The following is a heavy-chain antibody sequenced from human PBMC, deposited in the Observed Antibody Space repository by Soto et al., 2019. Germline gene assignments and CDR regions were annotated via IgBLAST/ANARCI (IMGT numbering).Heavy chain of an antibody. Sequence: PSETLSLTCTVSGGSISSGGYYWSRIRQHPGKGLEWIGYIYYSGSTYYNPSLKSRVTISVDTSKNQFSLKLSSVTAADTAVYYCAAGVRGIGIDYWGQGTLVTVSS. J-gene: IGHJ4*02. CDR2: IYYSGST. V-gene: IGHV4-31*03. CDR1: GGSISSGGYY. D-gene: IGHD3-10*01. CDR3: AAGVRGIGIDY.